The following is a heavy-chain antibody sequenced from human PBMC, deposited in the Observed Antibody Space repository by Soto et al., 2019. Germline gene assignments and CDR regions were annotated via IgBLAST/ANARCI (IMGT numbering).Heavy chain of an antibody. V-gene: IGHV4-30-4*01. CDR1: GDSISTGDYY. CDR3: ARASGDSSGYSFDY. CDR2: SYYSGRT. J-gene: IGHJ4*02. D-gene: IGHD3-22*01. Sequence: PSETLSLTCTVSGDSISTGDYYWSWIRQPPGKGLEWIGYSYYSGRTYYNPSLQSRVTISVDTSKNQFSLILTSVTAADTAVYYCARASGDSSGYSFDYWGQGTLVTVSS.